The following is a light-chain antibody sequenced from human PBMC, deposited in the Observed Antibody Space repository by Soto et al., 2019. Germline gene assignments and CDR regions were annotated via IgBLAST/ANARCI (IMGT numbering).Light chain of an antibody. J-gene: IGKJ5*01. Sequence: EVVLTQSPGTLSLCPGETATLSCRASQSVSSSYLAWYQQKPGQAPRLLIYGASTRATGIPARFSGSGSGTEFTLTISSLQSEDSAVYYCQQYNNGPITFGQGTRLEI. V-gene: IGKV3-15*01. CDR1: QSVSSSY. CDR2: GAS. CDR3: QQYNNGPIT.